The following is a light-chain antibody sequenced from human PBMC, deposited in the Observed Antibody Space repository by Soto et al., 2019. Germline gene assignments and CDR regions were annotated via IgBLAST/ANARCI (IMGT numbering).Light chain of an antibody. CDR3: SSYTSSSTL. V-gene: IGLV2-14*01. CDR1: SSDVGGYNY. J-gene: IGLJ2*01. Sequence: QSVLTQPASVSGSPGQSITISCTGTSSDVGGYNYVSWYQQHPGKAPKLMIYEVSNRPSGVSNRFSGSKSGNTASLTISGLQAEDEADYYCSSYTSSSTLIGGGTKLTVL. CDR2: EVS.